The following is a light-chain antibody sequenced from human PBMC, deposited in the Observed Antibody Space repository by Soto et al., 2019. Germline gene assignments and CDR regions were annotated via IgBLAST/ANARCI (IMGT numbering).Light chain of an antibody. Sequence: EIVITQSPATLSVSQGESATLSCRASQSVSSNLAWYQQKPGQAPRLLIYGASTRATGIPARFSGSGSGTEFTLTISSLQSEDFAVYYCQQYNNWPPLTFGGGTKVDIK. CDR3: QQYNNWPPLT. CDR1: QSVSSN. V-gene: IGKV3-15*01. CDR2: GAS. J-gene: IGKJ4*01.